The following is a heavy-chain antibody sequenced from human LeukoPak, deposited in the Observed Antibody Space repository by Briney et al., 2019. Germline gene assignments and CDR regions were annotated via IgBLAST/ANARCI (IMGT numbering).Heavy chain of an antibody. J-gene: IGHJ4*02. CDR2: ISAYNGNT. Sequence: ASVTVSCKASGGTFSSYAISWVRQAPGQGLEWMGWISAYNGNTNYAQKLQGRVTMTTDTSTSTAYMELRSLRSDDTAVYYCARGGGYSPKSSSWYFDYWGQGTLVTVSS. CDR3: ARGGGYSPKSSSWYFDY. V-gene: IGHV1-18*01. D-gene: IGHD6-13*01. CDR1: GGTFSSYA.